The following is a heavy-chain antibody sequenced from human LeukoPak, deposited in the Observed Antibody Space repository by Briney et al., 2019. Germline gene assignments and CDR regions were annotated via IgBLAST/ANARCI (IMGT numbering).Heavy chain of an antibody. CDR2: IYTSGIT. V-gene: IGHV4-61*02. J-gene: IGHJ5*02. CDR3: ARLPDP. Sequence: SETLSLTCTVSGGSISSGNYYWYWIRQPAGKGLEWIGRIYTSGITNYNPSLKSRVTISVDTSKNQFSLKLISVTASDTAVYYCARLPDPWGQGTLVTVSS. CDR1: GGSISSGNYY.